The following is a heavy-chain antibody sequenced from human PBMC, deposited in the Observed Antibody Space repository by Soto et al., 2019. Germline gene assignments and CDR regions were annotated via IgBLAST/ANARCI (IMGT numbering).Heavy chain of an antibody. CDR1: GDSVSTNSAT. CDR2: TYYRSKWFN. J-gene: IGHJ4*02. V-gene: IGHV6-1*01. Sequence: PSQTLSLTCAISGDSVSTNSATWDWIRQSPSRGLEWLGRTYYRSKWFNDYAVSVKGRISINPDTSNNQFSLQLSSVTAADTAVYYCARSTRGYSGYASHIDNWGQGTQVTVSS. CDR3: ARSTRGYSGYASHIDN. D-gene: IGHD5-12*01.